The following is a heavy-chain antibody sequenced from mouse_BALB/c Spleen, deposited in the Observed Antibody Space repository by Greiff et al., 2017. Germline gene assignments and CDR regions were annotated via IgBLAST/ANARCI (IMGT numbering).Heavy chain of an antibody. CDR2: IYPGSGST. Sequence: LQQPGSELVRPGASVKLSCKASGYTFTSYWMHWVKQRPGQGLEWIGNIYPGSGSTNYDEKFKSKATLTVDTSSSTAYMQLSSLTSEDSAVYYCTNDGYYVGAMDYWGQGTSVTVSS. CDR3: TNDGYYVGAMDY. V-gene: IGHV1S22*01. J-gene: IGHJ4*01. CDR1: GYTFTSYW. D-gene: IGHD2-3*01.